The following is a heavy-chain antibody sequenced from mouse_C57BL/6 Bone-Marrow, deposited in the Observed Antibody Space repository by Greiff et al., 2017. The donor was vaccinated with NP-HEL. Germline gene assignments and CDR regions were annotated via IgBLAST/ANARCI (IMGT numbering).Heavy chain of an antibody. Sequence: QVQLQQPGAELVRPGSSVKLSCKASGYTFTSYWMHWVKQRPIQGLEWIGNIDPSDSETHYNQKFKDKATLTADKSSSTAYMQLSSLTYEDSAVYYCAREYYGNPFDYWGQGTTLTVSS. CDR3: AREYYGNPFDY. D-gene: IGHD2-1*01. CDR1: GYTFTSYW. CDR2: IDPSDSET. V-gene: IGHV1-52*01. J-gene: IGHJ2*01.